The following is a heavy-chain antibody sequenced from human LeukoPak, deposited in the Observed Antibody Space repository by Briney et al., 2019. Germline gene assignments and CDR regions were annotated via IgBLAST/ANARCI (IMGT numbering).Heavy chain of an antibody. Sequence: GGSLRLSCAGSGFTFSSYAMNWVRQSPGKGLEWVSTISGSGASTYYADSVKGRFIISRDNSKNTLYLQMNSLRAEDTAVYYCASGWLVLYNMDVWGRGTTVTVSS. CDR1: GFTFSSYA. J-gene: IGHJ6*02. CDR2: ISGSGAST. CDR3: ASGWLVLYNMDV. D-gene: IGHD6-19*01. V-gene: IGHV3-23*01.